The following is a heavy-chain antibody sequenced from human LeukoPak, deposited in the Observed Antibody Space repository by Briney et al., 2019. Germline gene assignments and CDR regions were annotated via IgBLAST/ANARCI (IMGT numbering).Heavy chain of an antibody. CDR1: GYTFTSYG. J-gene: IGHJ4*02. CDR2: ISAYNGNT. D-gene: IGHD3-22*01. V-gene: IGHV1-18*01. Sequence: ASVKVSCKASGYTFTSYGISWVRQAPGQGLEWMGWISAYNGNTNYAQKLQGRVTMTTDTSTSTAYMELRSLRSDDTAVYYCARDRDDSSGYYRETLFDYWGQGTLVTVSS. CDR3: ARDRDDSSGYYRETLFDY.